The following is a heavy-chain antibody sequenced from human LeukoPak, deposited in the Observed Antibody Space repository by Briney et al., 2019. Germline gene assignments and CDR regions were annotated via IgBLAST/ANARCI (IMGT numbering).Heavy chain of an antibody. Sequence: AETLSLTCTVSGGSIRSSYYYWGWIRQPPGKGLEWIGSIYDSGSTYYNPSLKSRVTISVDTSKNQFSLKLNSVTAADTAVYYCAKGPALGATLGYWGQGTLVTVSS. J-gene: IGHJ4*02. V-gene: IGHV4-39*01. CDR3: AKGPALGATLGY. CDR2: IYDSGST. CDR1: GGSIRSSYYY. D-gene: IGHD1-26*01.